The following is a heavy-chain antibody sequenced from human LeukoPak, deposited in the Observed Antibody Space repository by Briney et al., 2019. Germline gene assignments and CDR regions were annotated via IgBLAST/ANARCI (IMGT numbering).Heavy chain of an antibody. CDR2: IYYTGST. CDR3: ARHISGNYGGYFDY. CDR1: GGSIGSYY. D-gene: IGHD1-26*01. Sequence: SETLSLTCTVSGGSIGSYYWSWIRQSPGKGLDWIGYIYYTGSTDYNPSLKSRVTISVDTSKNQFSLKLTPVTAPDTAVYYCARHISGNYGGYFDYWGQGTLVAVSS. V-gene: IGHV4-59*08. J-gene: IGHJ4*02.